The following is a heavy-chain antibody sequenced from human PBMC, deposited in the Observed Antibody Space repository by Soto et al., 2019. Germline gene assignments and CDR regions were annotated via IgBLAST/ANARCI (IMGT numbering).Heavy chain of an antibody. D-gene: IGHD1-26*01. CDR2: IYHSGST. CDR1: GGSISSGGYS. V-gene: IGHV4-30-2*01. CDR3: ASGGTGIVGATPFDY. Sequence: PSETLSLTCAVSGGSISSGGYSWSWIRQPPGKGLEWIGYIYHSGSTYYNPSLKSRVTISVDRSKNQFSLKLSSVTAADTAVYYCASGGTGIVGATPFDYWGHGTLVTVSS. J-gene: IGHJ4*01.